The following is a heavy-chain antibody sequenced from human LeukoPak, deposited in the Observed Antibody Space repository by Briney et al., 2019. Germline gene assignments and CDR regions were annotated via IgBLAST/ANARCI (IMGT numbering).Heavy chain of an antibody. CDR2: IKQDGSEK. D-gene: IGHD4-23*01. CDR1: GFTFSSYW. Sequence: GGSLRLSCAASGFTFSSYWMSWVRQAPGKGLEWVANIKQDGSEKYYVDSVKGRFTISRDNAKNSLYPQMNSLRAEDTAVYYCASTKNYGGNPSDYWGQGTLVTVSS. V-gene: IGHV3-7*01. CDR3: ASTKNYGGNPSDY. J-gene: IGHJ4*02.